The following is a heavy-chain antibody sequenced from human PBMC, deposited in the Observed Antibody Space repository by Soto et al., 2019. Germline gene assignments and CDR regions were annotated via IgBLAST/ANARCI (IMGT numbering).Heavy chain of an antibody. D-gene: IGHD1-7*01. V-gene: IGHV3-30-3*01. J-gene: IGHJ6*02. CDR2: ISYDGSNK. CDR1: GFTFSSYA. Sequence: GGSLRLSCAASGFTFSSYAMHWVRQAPGKGLEWVAVISYDGSNKYYADSVKGRFTISRDNSKNTLYLQMNSLRAEDTAVYYCARAAEPITATTWPYYYYGMDVWGQGTTVTVSS. CDR3: ARAAEPITATTWPYYYYGMDV.